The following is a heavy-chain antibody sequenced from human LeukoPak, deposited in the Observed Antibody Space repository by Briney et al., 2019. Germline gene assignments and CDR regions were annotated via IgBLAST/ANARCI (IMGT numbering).Heavy chain of an antibody. Sequence: SETLSLTCAVYGGSFSGYYWSWIRQPPGKGLEWIGEINHSGSTNYNPSLKSRVTISVDTSKNQFSLKLSSVTAADTAMYYCARPGVCINTICYNGMAAFDIWGQGTKVTVSS. CDR1: GGSFSGYY. CDR2: INHSGST. V-gene: IGHV4-34*01. CDR3: ARPGVCINTICYNGMAAFDI. D-gene: IGHD2-2*02. J-gene: IGHJ3*02.